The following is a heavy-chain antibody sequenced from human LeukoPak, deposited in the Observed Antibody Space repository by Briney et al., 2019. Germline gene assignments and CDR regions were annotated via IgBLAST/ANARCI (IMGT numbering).Heavy chain of an antibody. CDR3: ALYSSGWTPTGFDP. V-gene: IGHV1-18*01. CDR2: ISAYNGNT. D-gene: IGHD6-19*01. Sequence: ASVKVSCKASGYTFTSCGISWVRQAPGQGLEWMGWISAYNGNTNYAQKLQGRVAMTTDTSTSTAYMELRSLRSDDTAVYYCALYSSGWTPTGFDPWGQGTLVTVSS. CDR1: GYTFTSCG. J-gene: IGHJ5*02.